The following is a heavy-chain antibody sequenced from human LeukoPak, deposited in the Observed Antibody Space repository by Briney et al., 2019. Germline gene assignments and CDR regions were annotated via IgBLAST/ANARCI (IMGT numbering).Heavy chain of an antibody. J-gene: IGHJ3*02. CDR3: ARAPVVVTAQDAFDI. D-gene: IGHD2-21*02. CDR1: GYTFTSYG. Sequence: ASVKVSCKASGYTFTSYGISWVRQAPGQGLEWMGWTSAYNGNTNYAQKLQGRVTVTTDTSTSTAYMELRSLRSDDTAVYYCARAPVVVTAQDAFDIWGQGTMVTVSS. V-gene: IGHV1-18*01. CDR2: TSAYNGNT.